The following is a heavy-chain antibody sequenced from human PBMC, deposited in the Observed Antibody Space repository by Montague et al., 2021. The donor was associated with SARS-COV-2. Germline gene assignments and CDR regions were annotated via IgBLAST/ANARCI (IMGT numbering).Heavy chain of an antibody. CDR2: TYSSGST. V-gene: IGHV4-39*01. D-gene: IGHD3-9*01. Sequence: SETLSLTCTVSGDSISGSSYFWGWIRQPPGKALEWIGSTYSSGSTYYHPSLRSRVTISVDTSKNQFSLKLSSVTAADTAVYYCARTYYDILTGYYNRGAFDIWGQGTMVTVSS. CDR3: ARTYYDILTGYYNRGAFDI. CDR1: GDSISGSSYF. J-gene: IGHJ3*02.